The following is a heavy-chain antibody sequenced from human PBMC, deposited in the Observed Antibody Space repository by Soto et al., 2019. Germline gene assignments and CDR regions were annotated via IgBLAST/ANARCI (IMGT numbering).Heavy chain of an antibody. Sequence: QVQLQQWGAGLLKPSETLSLTCAVYGGSFSGYYWSWIRQPPGKGLEWIGEINHSGSTNYNPSLKSRVTISVDTSKNQFSLKLNSVTAADTAVYYCARHDAVPKLQNGMGVWGQGTTVTVSS. D-gene: IGHD2-15*01. V-gene: IGHV4-34*01. J-gene: IGHJ6*02. CDR2: INHSGST. CDR1: GGSFSGYY. CDR3: ARHDAVPKLQNGMGV.